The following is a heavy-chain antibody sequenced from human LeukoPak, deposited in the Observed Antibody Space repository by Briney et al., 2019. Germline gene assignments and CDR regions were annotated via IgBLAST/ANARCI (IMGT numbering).Heavy chain of an antibody. CDR2: INAGNGNT. CDR3: ARDLHYYDSSGYYPSDY. CDR1: GYTFTSYA. V-gene: IGHV1-3*01. Sequence: ASVKVSCKASGYTFTSYAMHWVRQAPGQRLEWMGWINAGNGNTKYSQKFQGRVTITRDTSASTAYMELSSLRSEDTAVYYCARDLHYYDSSGYYPSDYWGQGTLVTVSS. J-gene: IGHJ4*02. D-gene: IGHD3-22*01.